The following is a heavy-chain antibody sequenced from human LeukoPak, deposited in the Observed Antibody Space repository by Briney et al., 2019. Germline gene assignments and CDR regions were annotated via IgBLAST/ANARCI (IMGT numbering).Heavy chain of an antibody. Sequence: SETLSLTCGVYGGSFSVYYWTWIRQSPGMGLEWIGEIIHSGSTNYNPSLTSRVTISVDTSKNQFSLELSSVTAADTAVYYCARGILVTVYAAFDYWGQGTLVTVSS. D-gene: IGHD2-8*01. CDR1: GGSFSVYY. CDR3: ARGILVTVYAAFDY. V-gene: IGHV4-34*01. J-gene: IGHJ4*02. CDR2: IIHSGST.